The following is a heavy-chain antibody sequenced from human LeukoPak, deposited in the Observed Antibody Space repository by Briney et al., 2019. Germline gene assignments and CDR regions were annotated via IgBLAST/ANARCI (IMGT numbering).Heavy chain of an antibody. D-gene: IGHD4-17*01. J-gene: IGHJ4*02. V-gene: IGHV4-4*07. Sequence: PSETLSLTCTVSGGSISGYYWSWIREPAGKGLGWIGRISSGGSTNYNPSLKSRVTMSVDTSKNQFSLNLSSVTAADTALFYCARGPLMTTVATGRGLDYWGQGTLVTVSS. CDR2: ISSGGST. CDR1: GGSISGYY. CDR3: ARGPLMTTVATGRGLDY.